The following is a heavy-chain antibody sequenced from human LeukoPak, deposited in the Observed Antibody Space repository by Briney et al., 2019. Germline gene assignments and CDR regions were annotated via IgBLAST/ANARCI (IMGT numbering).Heavy chain of an antibody. V-gene: IGHV3-33*01. D-gene: IGHD6-13*01. CDR1: GFTFSSYG. CDR2: IRSDSSHK. CDR3: ASVAGAFDM. J-gene: IGHJ3*02. Sequence: GGSLRLSCAASGFTFSSYGMHWIRQAPGKGLEWVAVIRSDSSHKYYVDSMKGRCTISRDNSKNMVYLQMNSLRVEDTAVYYCASVAGAFDMWGQGTLVTVSS.